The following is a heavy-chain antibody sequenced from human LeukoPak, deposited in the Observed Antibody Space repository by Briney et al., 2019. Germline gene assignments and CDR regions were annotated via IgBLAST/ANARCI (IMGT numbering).Heavy chain of an antibody. Sequence: PSETLSLTCTVSGGSISSSSYYWGWIRQPPGKGLEWIGSIYYSGSTYYNPSLKSRIIISVDTSKNQFSLKLTSVTAADTAVYYCARGGVTMVRGDPKLFDYWGQGTLVTVSS. D-gene: IGHD3-10*01. CDR3: ARGGVTMVRGDPKLFDY. V-gene: IGHV4-39*01. CDR1: GGSISSSSYY. J-gene: IGHJ4*02. CDR2: IYYSGST.